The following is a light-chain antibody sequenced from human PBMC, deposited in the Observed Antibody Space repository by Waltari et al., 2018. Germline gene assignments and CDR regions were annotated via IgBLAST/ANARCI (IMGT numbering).Light chain of an antibody. CDR2: EVS. J-gene: IGLJ2*01. CDR3: CSYASTSNSVV. V-gene: IGLV2-23*02. CDR1: SSDVGSYTF. Sequence: QSDLTQPASVSGSPGQSVTISCTATSSDVGSYTFVSWYQQYPGKAPKVMIYEVSKRPSGVSHRYAGSKSGNTASLTISGLQAEDEADYYCCSYASTSNSVVFGGGTKLTVL.